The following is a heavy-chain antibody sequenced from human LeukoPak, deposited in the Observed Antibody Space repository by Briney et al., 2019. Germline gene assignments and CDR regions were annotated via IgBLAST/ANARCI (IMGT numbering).Heavy chain of an antibody. J-gene: IGHJ6*02. Sequence: SETLSLPCLAFVAPSIVYTGTWFRGPPGKGLKWIGYIYYNGNTNYSPSLKSRVTMSVDTSKNLFSLKVSSVTAADTAVYYCARGRSNYYGMDVWGQGTTVTVSS. CDR3: ARGRSNYYGMDV. V-gene: IGHV4-59*01. CDR2: IYYNGNT. CDR1: VAPSIVYT. D-gene: IGHD1-26*01.